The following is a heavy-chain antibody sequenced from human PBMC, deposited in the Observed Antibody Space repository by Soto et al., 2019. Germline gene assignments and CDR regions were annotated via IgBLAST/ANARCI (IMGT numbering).Heavy chain of an antibody. CDR2: ISYDGSNK. V-gene: IGHV3-30-3*01. CDR1: GFTFSSYA. CDR3: ARDRPSMGDY. J-gene: IGHJ4*02. Sequence: PGGSLRLSCAASGFTFSSYAMHWVRQAPGKGLEWVAVISYDGSNKYYADSVKGRFTISRDNSKNTLYLQMNSLRAEDTAVYYCARDRPSMGDYWGQGTLVTVSS.